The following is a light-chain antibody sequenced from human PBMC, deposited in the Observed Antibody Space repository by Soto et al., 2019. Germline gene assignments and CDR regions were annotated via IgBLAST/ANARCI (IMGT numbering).Light chain of an antibody. Sequence: EIVMTQSPATLSVSPGERATLSCRASQSVSSNLAWYQQKPGQAPRLLIYGASTRATGIPARFSGSGSGTEFTLTISSLQSEDLAVYYCQQYNNWPPWTVGQGTKVDIK. CDR2: GAS. J-gene: IGKJ1*01. CDR1: QSVSSN. CDR3: QQYNNWPPWT. V-gene: IGKV3-15*01.